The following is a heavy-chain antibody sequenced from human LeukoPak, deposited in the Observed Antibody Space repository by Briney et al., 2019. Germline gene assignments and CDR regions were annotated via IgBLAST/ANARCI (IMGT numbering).Heavy chain of an antibody. V-gene: IGHV2-5*01. CDR2: IYGNDDK. D-gene: IGHD5-24*01. CDR3: AHRQMSTFDY. J-gene: IGHJ4*02. CDR1: GFSLTTGGVA. Sequence: SGPTLVNPTQTLTLTCTFSGFSLTTGGVAVAWIRQPPGMALEWPAVIYGNDDKRYSPSLMSRLSITKDTSRNQVVLTMTNMDPADTATYFCAHRQMSTFDYWGQGTLVTVSS.